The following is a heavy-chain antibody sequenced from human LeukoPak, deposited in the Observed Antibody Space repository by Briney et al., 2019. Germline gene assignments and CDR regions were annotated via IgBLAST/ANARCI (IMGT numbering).Heavy chain of an antibody. CDR3: ARETESSEGELNWFDP. CDR2: ISAYNGNT. Sequence: ASVKVSCKASGYTFTSYGISWVRQAPGQGLEWMGWISAYNGNTNYAQKLQGRVTMTTDTSTSTAYMELRSLRSDDTAVYYCARETESSEGELNWFDPWGQGTLVTVSS. V-gene: IGHV1-18*01. J-gene: IGHJ5*02. CDR1: GYTFTSYG. D-gene: IGHD6-25*01.